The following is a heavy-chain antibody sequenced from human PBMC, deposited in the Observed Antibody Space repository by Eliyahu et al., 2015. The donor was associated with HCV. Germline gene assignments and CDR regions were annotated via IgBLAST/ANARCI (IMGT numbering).Heavy chain of an antibody. CDR1: GYTFSTYA. Sequence: QVQLVQSGAEAKKPGASVRVSCKASGYTFSTYAINWVRQATGHGPEWMGWMNPNSGNTGYAQKFQGRVTMTMNTSISTAYMELSSLRSEDTAVYYCARGVEDVVAVVSTIYYFDYWGQGTLVTVSS. V-gene: IGHV1-8*01. CDR3: ARGVEDVVAVVSTIYYFDY. CDR2: MNPNSGNT. D-gene: IGHD2-15*01. J-gene: IGHJ4*02.